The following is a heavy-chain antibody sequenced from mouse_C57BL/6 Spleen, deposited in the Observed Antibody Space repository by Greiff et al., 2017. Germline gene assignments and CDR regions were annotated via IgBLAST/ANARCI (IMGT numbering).Heavy chain of an antibody. CDR2: IYPGDGDT. V-gene: IGHV1-80*01. J-gene: IGHJ2*01. Sequence: QVQLKQSGAELVKPGASVKISCKASGYAFSSYWMNWVKQRPGKGLEWIGQIYPGDGDTNYNGKFKGKATLTADKSSSTAYMQLSSLTSEDSAVYFCARPPITTVVAYYFDYWGQGTTLTVSS. CDR1: GYAFSSYW. CDR3: ARPPITTVVAYYFDY. D-gene: IGHD1-1*01.